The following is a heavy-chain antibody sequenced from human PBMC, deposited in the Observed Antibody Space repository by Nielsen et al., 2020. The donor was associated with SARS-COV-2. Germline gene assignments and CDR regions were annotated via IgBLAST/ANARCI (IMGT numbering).Heavy chain of an antibody. CDR3: ARETLDHTSSFIDH. Sequence: GGSLRLSCAASGFRFTSYSMNWVRQAPGKGLEWVASITMSGAYMYYADSVRGRFTVSRDNAENSLYLQMNSLNLEDTAVYYCARETLDHTSSFIDHWGQGTLVTVSS. CDR1: GFRFTSYS. D-gene: IGHD1-26*01. J-gene: IGHJ5*02. V-gene: IGHV3-21*06. CDR2: ITMSGAYM.